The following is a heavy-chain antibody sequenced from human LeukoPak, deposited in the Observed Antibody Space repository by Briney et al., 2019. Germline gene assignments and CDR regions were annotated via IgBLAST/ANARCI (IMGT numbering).Heavy chain of an antibody. CDR2: FDPEDGET. Sequence: GASVKVSCKVSGYTLTELSMHWVRQAPGKGLEWMGGFDPEDGETIYAQKFQGRVTMTEDTSTDTAYMELSSLRSEDTAVYYCATSVAVAGFLTYWGQGTLVTVSS. D-gene: IGHD6-13*01. J-gene: IGHJ4*02. V-gene: IGHV1-24*01. CDR1: GYTLTELS. CDR3: ATSVAVAGFLTY.